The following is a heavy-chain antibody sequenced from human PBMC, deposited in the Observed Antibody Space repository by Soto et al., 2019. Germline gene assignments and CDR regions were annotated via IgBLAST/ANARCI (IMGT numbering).Heavy chain of an antibody. J-gene: IGHJ4*02. CDR3: GKEYVDSRYYITSDY. CDR1: GFTFSTYG. V-gene: IGHV3-30*18. CDR2: VAYDGHTK. D-gene: IGHD3-22*01. Sequence: QVQLVESGGGVVQPGRSLRLSCAASGFTFSTYGMHWIRQAPGKGLEWVAVVAYDGHTKFYADSVRGRFTVSRDNSKNTVYLQLDRLRAEDTAVYYCGKEYVDSRYYITSDYWGPGNLVTVSS.